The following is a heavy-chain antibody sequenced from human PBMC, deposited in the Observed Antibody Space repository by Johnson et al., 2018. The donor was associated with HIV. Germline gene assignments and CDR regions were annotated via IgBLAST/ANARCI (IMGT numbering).Heavy chain of an antibody. CDR2: ISYDGSNK. CDR1: GFTFSSYA. Sequence: QVQLVESGGGLVQPGGSLRLSCAASGFTFSSYAMHWVRQAPGKGLEWVAVISYDGSNKYYADSVKGRFTISRDNSKNSLYLQMNSLRAEDTALYYCARAWYSSSAFDIWGQGTMVTVSS. J-gene: IGHJ3*02. V-gene: IGHV3-30*04. CDR3: ARAWYSSSAFDI. D-gene: IGHD6-6*01.